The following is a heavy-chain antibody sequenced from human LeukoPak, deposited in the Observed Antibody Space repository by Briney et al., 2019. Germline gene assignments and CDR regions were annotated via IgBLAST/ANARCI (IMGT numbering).Heavy chain of an antibody. CDR2: ISGSGGST. CDR1: GFTLRSHA. V-gene: IGHV3-23*01. Sequence: GGALRLSCAASGFTLRSHAMSWVRQAPGKGLEWVSAISGSGGSTDYVDSVKGRFTISRDNSKNTPYLQMNSLTAEDTAVYYCAKRSRTEYYFDSWGQGTLVTVSS. CDR3: AKRSRTEYYFDS. J-gene: IGHJ4*02.